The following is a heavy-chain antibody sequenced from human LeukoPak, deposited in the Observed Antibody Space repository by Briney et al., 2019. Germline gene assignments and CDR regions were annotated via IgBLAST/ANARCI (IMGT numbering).Heavy chain of an antibody. D-gene: IGHD3-3*01. Sequence: SETLSLTCTVSGDSISSYYWSWIRQPAGKGLEWIGRIYTSGSTNYNPSLKSRVTMSVDTSKNQFSLKLSSVTAADTAVYYCARDYDFWSGYYYFDYWGQGTLVTVSS. CDR1: GDSISSYY. J-gene: IGHJ4*02. V-gene: IGHV4-4*07. CDR3: ARDYDFWSGYYYFDY. CDR2: IYTSGST.